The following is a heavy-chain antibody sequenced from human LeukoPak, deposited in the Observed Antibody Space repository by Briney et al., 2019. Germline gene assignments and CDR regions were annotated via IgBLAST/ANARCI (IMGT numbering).Heavy chain of an antibody. D-gene: IGHD6-19*01. V-gene: IGHV3-33*06. J-gene: IGHJ4*02. CDR2: IWYDGSNK. Sequence: GGSLRLSCAASGFTFSSYGMHWVRQAPGKGLDCVAVIWYDGSNKYYADSVKGRFTISRDNSKNTLYLQMNSLRAEDTAVYYCAKDQSSGWPKYYFDYWGQGTLVTVSS. CDR3: AKDQSSGWPKYYFDY. CDR1: GFTFSSYG.